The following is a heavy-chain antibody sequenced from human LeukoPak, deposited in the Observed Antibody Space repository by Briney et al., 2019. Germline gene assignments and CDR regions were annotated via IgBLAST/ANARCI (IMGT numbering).Heavy chain of an antibody. CDR2: INHSGST. J-gene: IGHJ4*02. CDR3: ARGGNGTTSQLD. D-gene: IGHD1-14*01. V-gene: IGHV4-34*01. Sequence: PSETLSLTCAVYGGSFSGYYWSWIRQPPGKGLEWIGEINHSGSTNYNPSLKSRVTISVDTSKIQFSLKLSSVTAADTAVYYCARGGNGTTSQLDWGQGTLVTVSS. CDR1: GGSFSGYY.